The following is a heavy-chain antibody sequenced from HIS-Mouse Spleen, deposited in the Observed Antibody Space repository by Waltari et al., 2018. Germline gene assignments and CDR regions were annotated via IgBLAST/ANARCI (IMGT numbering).Heavy chain of an antibody. V-gene: IGHV4-39*07. J-gene: IGHJ2*01. CDR1: GGSISSSSYY. Sequence: QLQLQESGPGLVKPSETLSLTCTVSGGSISSSSYYWGWIRQPPGKGLEWIGRIYYSGGTYSHPSLKSRVTISVDTSKNQFSLKLSSVTAADTAVYYCAREIPYSSSWYDWYFDLWGRGTLVTVSS. CDR3: AREIPYSSSWYDWYFDL. D-gene: IGHD6-13*01. CDR2: IYYSGGT.